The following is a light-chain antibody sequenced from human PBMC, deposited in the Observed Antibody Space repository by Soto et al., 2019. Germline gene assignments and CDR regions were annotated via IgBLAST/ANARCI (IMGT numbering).Light chain of an antibody. CDR3: AAWDDSLNGYV. Sequence: QSVLTQPPSASGTPGQRVTMSCSGSSSNIGGNTVNWYQQLPGTAPKLLIHANNQRPSGVPDRFSGSKSGTSASLAISWLQSEEADYYCAAWDDSLNGYVFGTGTKVTVL. CDR2: ANN. V-gene: IGLV1-44*01. J-gene: IGLJ1*01. CDR1: SSNIGGNT.